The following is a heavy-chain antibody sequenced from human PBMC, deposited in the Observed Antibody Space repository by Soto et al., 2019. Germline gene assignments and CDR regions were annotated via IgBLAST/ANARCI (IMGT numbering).Heavy chain of an antibody. CDR3: ARGLERLLYNWFDP. CDR2: MNPNSGNT. Sequence: GASVRVACKASGYTFTSYDINWVRQATGQGLEWMGWMNPNSGNTGYAQKFQGRVTMTRNTSISTAYMELSSLRSEDTAVYYCARGLERLLYNWFDPWGQGTLVTVSS. J-gene: IGHJ5*02. CDR1: GYTFTSYD. V-gene: IGHV1-8*01.